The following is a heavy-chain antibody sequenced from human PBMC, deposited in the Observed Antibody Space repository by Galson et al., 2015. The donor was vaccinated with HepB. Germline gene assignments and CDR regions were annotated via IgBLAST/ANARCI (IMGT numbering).Heavy chain of an antibody. Sequence: ETLSLTCTVSGGSISSSSYYWGWIRQPPGKGLEWIGSIYYSGSTYYNPSLKSRVTISVDTPKNQFSLKLNSVTAADTAVYYCARTLSTAYSSSWYDRYYFDYWGQGTLVTVSS. CDR1: GGSISSSSYY. V-gene: IGHV4-39*01. J-gene: IGHJ4*02. CDR3: ARTLSTAYSSSWYDRYYFDY. CDR2: IYYSGST. D-gene: IGHD6-13*01.